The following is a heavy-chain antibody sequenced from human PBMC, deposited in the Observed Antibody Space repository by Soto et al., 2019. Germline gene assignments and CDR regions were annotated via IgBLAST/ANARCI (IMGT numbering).Heavy chain of an antibody. CDR3: AGYCSSSICHEDHYFALEV. Sequence: SETLSLTFTVSGGSISTYYWNWILHAPVNGLEWSGYISDGGSTNYNPSLKSRVTISVDTSKKQVSLKLSSVSAADTARYLCAGYCSSSICHEDHYFALEVWGQGTTVTVSS. V-gene: IGHV4-59*01. D-gene: IGHD2-2*01. CDR1: GGSISTYY. CDR2: ISDGGST. J-gene: IGHJ6*02.